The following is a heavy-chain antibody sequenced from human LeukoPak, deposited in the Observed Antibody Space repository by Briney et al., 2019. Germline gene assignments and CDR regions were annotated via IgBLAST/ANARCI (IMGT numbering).Heavy chain of an antibody. CDR3: AREGNRIAAAKY. CDR1: GYTFTSYG. V-gene: IGHV1-18*01. J-gene: IGHJ4*02. D-gene: IGHD6-13*01. Sequence: ASVNVSCKASGYTFTSYGISWVRQAPGQGLEGMGWISAYNGNTNYAQKLEGRVTMITGTSASTAYMERRSLRSDDTAVYYCAREGNRIAAAKYWGQGTLVTVSS. CDR2: ISAYNGNT.